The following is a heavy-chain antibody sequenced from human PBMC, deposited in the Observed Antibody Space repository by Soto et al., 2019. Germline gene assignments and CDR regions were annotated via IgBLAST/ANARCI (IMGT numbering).Heavy chain of an antibody. CDR2: FFYTGST. Sequence: QVQLQESGPGLVKSSETLSLTCTVSGGSVSSEHYYWNWIRQAPGKGLEWIGYFFYTGSTNYNPSLYSGLTMSVDMSDNHFCLKLSSVTAADTAVYYCAGGTDGNKVAYWGQGNLVTVSS. D-gene: IGHD5-12*01. J-gene: IGHJ4*02. CDR1: GGSVSSEHYY. CDR3: AGGTDGNKVAY. V-gene: IGHV4-61*03.